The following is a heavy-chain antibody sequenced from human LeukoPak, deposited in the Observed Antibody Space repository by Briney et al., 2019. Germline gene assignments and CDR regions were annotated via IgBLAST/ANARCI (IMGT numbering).Heavy chain of an antibody. V-gene: IGHV3-48*01. J-gene: IGHJ6*02. CDR1: GFTFSSYS. CDR2: ISSSSSTI. CDR3: ARDFLDSSGYYYEDYYYYGMDV. D-gene: IGHD3-22*01. Sequence: GGSLRLSCAASGFTFSSYSMNWVRQAPGKGLEWVSYISSSSSTIYHADSVKGRFTISRDNAKNSLYLQMNSLRAEDTAVYYCARDFLDSSGYYYEDYYYYGMDVWGQGTTVTVSS.